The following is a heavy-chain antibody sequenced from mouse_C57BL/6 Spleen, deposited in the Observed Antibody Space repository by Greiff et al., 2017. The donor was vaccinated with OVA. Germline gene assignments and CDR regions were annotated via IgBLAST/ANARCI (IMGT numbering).Heavy chain of an antibody. CDR2: IHPNSGST. V-gene: IGHV1-64*01. CDR1: GYTFTSYW. D-gene: IGHD1-1*01. J-gene: IGHJ2*01. CDR3: ARVGSYGSSYVDY. Sequence: QVQLKQPGAELVKPGASVKLSCKASGYTFTSYWMHWVKQRPGQGLEWIGMIHPNSGSTNYNEKFKSKATLTVDKSSSTAYMQLSSLTSEDSAVYYCARVGSYGSSYVDYWGQGTTLTVSS.